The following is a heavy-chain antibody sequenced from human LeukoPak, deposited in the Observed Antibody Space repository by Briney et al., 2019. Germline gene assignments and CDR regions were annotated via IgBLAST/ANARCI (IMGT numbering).Heavy chain of an antibody. CDR1: GYTSTGYY. J-gene: IGHJ6*03. V-gene: IGHV1-2*06. CDR3: ARDRHIVVVVAAYYMDV. Sequence: ASVKVSCKASGYTSTGYYMHWVRQAPGQGLEWMGRINPNSGGTNYAQKFQGRVTMTRDTSISTAYMELSRLRSDDTAVYYCARDRHIVVVVAAYYMDVWGKGTTVTVSS. CDR2: INPNSGGT. D-gene: IGHD2-15*01.